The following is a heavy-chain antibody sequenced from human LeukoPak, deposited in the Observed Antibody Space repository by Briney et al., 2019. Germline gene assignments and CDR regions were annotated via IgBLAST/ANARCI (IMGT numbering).Heavy chain of an antibody. CDR1: GYTFTSYG. Sequence: ASVKVSCKASGYTFTSYGISWVRQAPGQGLEGMGWISAYNGNTNYAQKLQGRVTMTTDTSTSTAYMELRSLRSDDTALYYCAREWGGALGYSYGFDYWGQGTLVTVSS. V-gene: IGHV1-18*01. CDR3: AREWGGALGYSYGFDY. D-gene: IGHD5-18*01. CDR2: ISAYNGNT. J-gene: IGHJ4*02.